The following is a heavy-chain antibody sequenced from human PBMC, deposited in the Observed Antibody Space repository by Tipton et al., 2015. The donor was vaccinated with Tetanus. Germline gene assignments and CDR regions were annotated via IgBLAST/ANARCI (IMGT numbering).Heavy chain of an antibody. CDR1: GGSISSYY. J-gene: IGHJ4*02. V-gene: IGHV4-59*01. CDR2: IYYSGST. CDR3: ASRSSWYFDY. D-gene: IGHD6-13*01. Sequence: TLSLTCTVSGGSISSYYWSWIRQPPGKGLEWIGYIYYSGSTNYNPSLKSRVTISVDTSKNQFSLKLSSVTAADTAVYYCASRSSWYFDYWGQGTLVTVSS.